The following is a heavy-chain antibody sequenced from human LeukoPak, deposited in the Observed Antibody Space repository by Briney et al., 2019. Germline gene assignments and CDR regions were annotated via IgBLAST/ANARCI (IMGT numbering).Heavy chain of an antibody. V-gene: IGHV4-34*01. J-gene: IGHJ6*02. CDR2: INHSGST. D-gene: IGHD3-3*01. CDR1: GGSFSGYY. CDR3: ARGPTYYDFWSGYYYYGMDV. Sequence: SETLSLTCAVYGGSFSGYYWSWIRQPPGKGLEWIGEINHSGSTNYNPSLKSRVTISVDTSKNQFSLKLSSVTAADTAVYYCARGPTYYDFWSGYYYYGMDVWGQGTTVTVSS.